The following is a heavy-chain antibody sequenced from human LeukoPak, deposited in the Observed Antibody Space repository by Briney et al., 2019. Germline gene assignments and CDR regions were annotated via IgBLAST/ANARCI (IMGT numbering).Heavy chain of an antibody. Sequence: PSETLSLTCAVSGGSICSGGYSWSWIRQPPGKGLEWIGYIYHSGSTYYNPSLKSRVTISVDRSKNQFSLKLSSVTAADTAVYYCARDVTGRLLGNWFDPWGQGTLVTVSS. V-gene: IGHV4-30-2*01. CDR3: ARDVTGRLLGNWFDP. CDR2: IYHSGST. D-gene: IGHD3-10*01. J-gene: IGHJ5*02. CDR1: GGSICSGGYS.